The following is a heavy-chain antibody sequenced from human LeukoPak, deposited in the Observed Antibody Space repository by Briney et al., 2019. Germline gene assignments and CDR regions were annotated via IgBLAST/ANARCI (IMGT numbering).Heavy chain of an antibody. Sequence: GGSLRLSCAASGFTFDDYAMHWVRQAPGKGLEWVSGISWNSGSIGYADSVKGRFTISRDNAKNSLYLQMNSLRAEDTALYYCAKPHYSGYDYYFDYWGQGTLVTVSS. D-gene: IGHD5-12*01. CDR3: AKPHYSGYDYYFDY. CDR1: GFTFDDYA. J-gene: IGHJ4*02. V-gene: IGHV3-9*01. CDR2: ISWNSGSI.